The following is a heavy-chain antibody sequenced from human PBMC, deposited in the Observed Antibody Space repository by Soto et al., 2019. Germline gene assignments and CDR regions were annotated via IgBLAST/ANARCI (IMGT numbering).Heavy chain of an antibody. J-gene: IGHJ6*02. Sequence: PGGSLRLSCTASGFTFGDYAMSWFRQAPGKGLEWVGFIRSKAYGGTTEYAASVKGRFTISRDDSKSIAYLQMNSLKTEDTAVNYCTRDYSSSWYFWVYGMDVWGQGTTVTVSS. D-gene: IGHD6-13*01. V-gene: IGHV3-49*03. CDR3: TRDYSSSWYFWVYGMDV. CDR2: IRSKAYGGTT. CDR1: GFTFGDYA.